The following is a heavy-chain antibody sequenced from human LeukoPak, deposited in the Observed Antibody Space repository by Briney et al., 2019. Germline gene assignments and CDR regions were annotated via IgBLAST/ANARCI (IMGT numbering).Heavy chain of an antibody. Sequence: GASVKVSCKASGYTFTSYGISWVRQAPGQGLEWMGWISAYNGNTNNAQKLQGRVTMTTDTSTSTAYMELRSLRSDDTAVYYCARVYYDFWSGYEYDAFDIWGQGTMVTVSS. CDR1: GYTFTSYG. CDR2: ISAYNGNT. V-gene: IGHV1-18*01. J-gene: IGHJ3*02. CDR3: ARVYYDFWSGYEYDAFDI. D-gene: IGHD3-3*01.